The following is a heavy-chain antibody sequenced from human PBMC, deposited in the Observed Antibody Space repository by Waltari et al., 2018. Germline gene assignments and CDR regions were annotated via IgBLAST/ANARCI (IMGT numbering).Heavy chain of an antibody. D-gene: IGHD3-3*01. CDR2: ISSSSRYI. V-gene: IGHV3-21*01. CDR3: ARDRRVTIFGVVKMSYGMDV. Sequence: EVQLVESGGGLVKPGGSLRLSCAASGFTFSSYSMNWVRQAPGKGLEWVSSISSSSRYIYYADSGKGRFTISRDNAKNSLYLQMNSLRAEDTAVYYCARDRRVTIFGVVKMSYGMDVWGQGTTVTVSS. J-gene: IGHJ6*02. CDR1: GFTFSSYS.